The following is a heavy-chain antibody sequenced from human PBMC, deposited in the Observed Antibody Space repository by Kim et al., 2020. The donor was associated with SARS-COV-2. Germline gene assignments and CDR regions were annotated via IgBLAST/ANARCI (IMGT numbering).Heavy chain of an antibody. J-gene: IGHJ4*02. Sequence: SVKGRFTISRVDSKSIAYLQMNSLKTEDTAVYYCTRDYTRVVVVTAMVDYWGQGTLVTVSS. D-gene: IGHD2-21*02. CDR3: TRDYTRVVVVTAMVDY. V-gene: IGHV3-49*02.